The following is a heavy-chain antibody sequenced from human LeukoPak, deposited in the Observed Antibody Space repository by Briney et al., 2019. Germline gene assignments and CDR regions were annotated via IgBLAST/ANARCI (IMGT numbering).Heavy chain of an antibody. Sequence: SVRVPCKASGGTFSSYAISWVRQAPGQGLEWMGRIIPILGIANYAQKFQGRVTITADKSTSTAYMELSSLRSEDTAVYYCASYGDYSAHDWGQGTLVTVSS. CDR1: GGTFSSYA. CDR3: ASYGDYSAHD. J-gene: IGHJ4*02. CDR2: IIPILGIA. D-gene: IGHD4-17*01. V-gene: IGHV1-69*04.